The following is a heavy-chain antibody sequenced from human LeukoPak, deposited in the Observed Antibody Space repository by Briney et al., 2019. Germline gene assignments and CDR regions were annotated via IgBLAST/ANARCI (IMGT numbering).Heavy chain of an antibody. Sequence: GGSLRLSCAASGFTVSSNYMNWVRQAPGKGLEWVSVIYSGGSTYYADSVKGRFTISRDNSKNTLYLQMNSLRAEDTAVYYCARDRQGIPPIPIAVAGADPGYDYWGQGTLVTVSS. CDR1: GFTVSSNY. CDR3: ARDRQGIPPIPIAVAGADPGYDY. D-gene: IGHD6-19*01. CDR2: IYSGGST. V-gene: IGHV3-53*05. J-gene: IGHJ4*02.